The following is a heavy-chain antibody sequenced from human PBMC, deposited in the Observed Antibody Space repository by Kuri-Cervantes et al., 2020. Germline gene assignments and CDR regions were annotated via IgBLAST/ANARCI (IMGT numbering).Heavy chain of an antibody. CDR3: ARARGRRRGYSYGSDY. V-gene: IGHV4-4*02. J-gene: IGHJ4*02. CDR1: GDSISSNNW. D-gene: IGHD5-18*01. CDR2: IYHSGST. Sequence: SETLSLTCVVSGDSISSNNWWSWVRQPPGKGLEWIGEIYHSGSTNYNPSLKSRVTISVDTSQNQFSLKLSSVTAADTAVYYCARARGRRRGYSYGSDYWGQGTLVTVSS.